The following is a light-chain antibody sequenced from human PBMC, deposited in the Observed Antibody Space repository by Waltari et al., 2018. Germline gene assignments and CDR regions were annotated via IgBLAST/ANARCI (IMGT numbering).Light chain of an antibody. Sequence: SYFLTQTPSVSVAPGQTARITCGGNNIGSRSVQWYQQKPGQAPALVIYEDTARPSGIPQRFSGSNSGNTATLIINKVEVGDEADYYCQLWDSTTDVVFGAGTRLTVL. J-gene: IGLJ2*01. CDR2: EDT. CDR3: QLWDSTTDVV. CDR1: NIGSRS. V-gene: IGLV3-21*02.